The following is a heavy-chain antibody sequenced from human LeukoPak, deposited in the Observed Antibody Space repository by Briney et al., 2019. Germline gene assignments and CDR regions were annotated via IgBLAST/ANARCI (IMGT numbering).Heavy chain of an antibody. Sequence: ASVKVSCKASGYTFTGYYMHWVRQAPGQGLEWMGWINPNSGGTNYAQKFQGRVTMTRDTSISTAYMELSRLRSDDTAVYYCARGPLPGITISGVALDYWGQGTLVTVSS. V-gene: IGHV1-2*02. J-gene: IGHJ4*02. CDR3: ARGPLPGITISGVALDY. CDR2: INPNSGGT. D-gene: IGHD3-3*01. CDR1: GYTFTGYY.